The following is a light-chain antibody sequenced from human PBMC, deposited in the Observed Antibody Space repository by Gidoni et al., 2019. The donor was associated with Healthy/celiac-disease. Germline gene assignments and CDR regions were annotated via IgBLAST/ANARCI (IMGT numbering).Light chain of an antibody. CDR3: AAWDDSLSGPV. J-gene: IGLJ3*02. CDR2: SNN. V-gene: IGLV1-47*02. Sequence: QTVLTQPPSASGTPGQRVTISCSGSSANIGSHYVYWYQQLPGTAPKLLIYSNNQRPSGVPDRFSGSKSVTSASLAISGLRSEDEAVYYCAAWDDSLSGPVFGGGPKLTVL. CDR1: SANIGSHY.